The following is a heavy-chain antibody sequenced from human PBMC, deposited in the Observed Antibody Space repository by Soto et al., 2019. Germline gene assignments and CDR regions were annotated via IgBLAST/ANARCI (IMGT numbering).Heavy chain of an antibody. D-gene: IGHD6-13*01. Sequence: QVQLVQSGAEVKKPGASVKVSCKASGYTFTSYGISWVRQAPGQGLEWMGWISAYNGNTNYAQKLQGRVTMTTDTSSSTAYMELRSLRSDDTAVYYCARVSSSGDGYYYYGMDVWGQGTTVTVSS. CDR1: GYTFTSYG. J-gene: IGHJ6*02. V-gene: IGHV1-18*01. CDR3: ARVSSSGDGYYYYGMDV. CDR2: ISAYNGNT.